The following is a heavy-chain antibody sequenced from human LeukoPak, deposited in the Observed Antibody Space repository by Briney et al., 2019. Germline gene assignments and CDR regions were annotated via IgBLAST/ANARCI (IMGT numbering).Heavy chain of an antibody. CDR2: INNDGSDT. J-gene: IGHJ3*01. Sequence: PGGSLRLSCAASGFTFSRYWIHWVRQAPGKGLVWVSRINNDGSDTIYADSVKGRFATSRDNAKNTVFLQMSGLRAEDTAVYYCARGGFSHAFDVWGQGTTVTVSS. CDR3: ARGGFSHAFDV. CDR1: GFTFSRYW. D-gene: IGHD2/OR15-2a*01. V-gene: IGHV3-74*01.